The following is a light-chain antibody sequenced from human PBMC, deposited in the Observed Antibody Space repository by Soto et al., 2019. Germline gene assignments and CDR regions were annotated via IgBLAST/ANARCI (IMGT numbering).Light chain of an antibody. CDR2: AAS. V-gene: IGKV1-39*01. Sequence: DIQMTQSPSSLSAPVGDRVTITCRASQSVNTYLHWYQQKPGKAPKLLIFAASNLQSGVPSRFSGSGSGTNFTLSLNSLQPEDFATYYCQQGYSNPWTFGQGTKV. J-gene: IGKJ1*01. CDR1: QSVNTY. CDR3: QQGYSNPWT.